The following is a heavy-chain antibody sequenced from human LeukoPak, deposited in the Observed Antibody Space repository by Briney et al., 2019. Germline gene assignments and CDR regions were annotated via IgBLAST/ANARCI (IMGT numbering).Heavy chain of an antibody. CDR1: GFTFSRYG. CDR2: ISYDGSNK. CDR3: AKEGYSRGYYSYYYMDV. Sequence: AGGSLRLSCAASGFTFSRYGMHWVRQAPGKGLEWVTAISYDGSNKYYADSVKGRFTISRDNSKNTLYVQMNSLRAEDTAVNYCAKEGYSRGYYSYYYMDVWGKGTTVTVSS. D-gene: IGHD6-13*01. J-gene: IGHJ6*03. V-gene: IGHV3-30*04.